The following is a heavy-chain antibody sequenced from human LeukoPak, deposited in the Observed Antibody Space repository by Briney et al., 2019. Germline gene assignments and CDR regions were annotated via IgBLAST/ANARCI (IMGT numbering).Heavy chain of an antibody. CDR3: AKGVNSGSYYYFDY. CDR1: GFTFSAYA. V-gene: IGHV3-23*01. CDR2: IRSTGVDT. D-gene: IGHD1-26*01. Sequence: PGGSLRLSCAASGFTFSAYAMNWVRQAPGKGLEWVSSIRSTGVDTYYADSVEGRFTISRDNSKKTLSLQMNSLRVEDTAIYYCAKGVNSGSYYYFDYWGQGTLATVSS. J-gene: IGHJ4*02.